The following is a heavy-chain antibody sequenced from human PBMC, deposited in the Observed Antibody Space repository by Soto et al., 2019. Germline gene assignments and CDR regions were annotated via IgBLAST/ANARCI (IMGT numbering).Heavy chain of an antibody. Sequence: EAQVVESGGGLIQPGGSLRLSCAASGFTVSSKYMTWVRQAPGKGLEWVSIIWSAGLTYYADSVKGRFTISRDNSKNTLYLQMKSLRAEDSALYYCARELPPDLWGQGTLVTVSS. V-gene: IGHV3-53*01. J-gene: IGHJ5*02. CDR3: ARELPPDL. CDR1: GFTVSSKY. CDR2: IWSAGLT.